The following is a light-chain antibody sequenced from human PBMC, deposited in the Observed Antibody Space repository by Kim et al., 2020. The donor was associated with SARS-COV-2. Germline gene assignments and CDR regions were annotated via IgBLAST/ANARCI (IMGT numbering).Light chain of an antibody. Sequence: SYELTQPPSVSVSPGQTASITCSGDGLGHKYVCWYRHKPGQSSEVVIYQDTQRPSGIPERFSGSNSGNTATLTISGTQDVDEADYYCQVWDSSTTVFGGG. V-gene: IGLV3-1*01. J-gene: IGLJ2*01. CDR3: QVWDSSTTV. CDR2: QDT. CDR1: GLGHKY.